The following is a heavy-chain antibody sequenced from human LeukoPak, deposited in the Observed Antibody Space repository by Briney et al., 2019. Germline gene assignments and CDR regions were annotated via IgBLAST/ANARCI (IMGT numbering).Heavy chain of an antibody. CDR3: VREGYYDSSGYSIRFSY. CDR1: EFTFSSYW. CDR2: INSDGRTT. D-gene: IGHD3-22*01. J-gene: IGHJ4*02. Sequence: GGSLRLSCEASEFTFSSYWMHWVRQAPGKGLVWVSRINSDGRTTIYADSVKGRFTISRDNAKNTLYLQMNSLRAEDTAVYYCVREGYYDSSGYSIRFSYWGQGTLVTVSS. V-gene: IGHV3-74*01.